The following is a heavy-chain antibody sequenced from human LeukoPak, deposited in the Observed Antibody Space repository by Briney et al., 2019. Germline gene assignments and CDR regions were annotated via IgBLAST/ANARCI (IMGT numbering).Heavy chain of an antibody. Sequence: SETLSLTCAVYGGSFSGYYWSWIRQPPGKGLEWIGEINHSGSTNYSPSLKSRVTISVDTSKNQFSLKLSSVTAADTAVYYCAREPVAGTAKEYYFDYWGQGTLVTVSS. CDR2: INHSGST. J-gene: IGHJ4*02. V-gene: IGHV4-34*01. CDR1: GGSFSGYY. D-gene: IGHD6-19*01. CDR3: AREPVAGTAKEYYFDY.